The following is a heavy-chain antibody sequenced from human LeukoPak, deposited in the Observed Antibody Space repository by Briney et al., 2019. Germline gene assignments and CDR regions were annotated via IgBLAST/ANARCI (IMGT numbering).Heavy chain of an antibody. V-gene: IGHV1-69*05. CDR3: ARAYRRDGYNGINPYNWFVP. D-gene: IGHD5-24*01. CDR1: GGTFSSYA. J-gene: IGHJ5*02. CDR2: IIPIFGTA. Sequence: GASVKVSCKASGGTFSSYAISWVRQAPGQGLESMGGIIPIFGTANYAQKFQGRVTITTDESTSTAYMELSSLRSEDTAVYYCARAYRRDGYNGINPYNWFVPWGQGTLVTVSS.